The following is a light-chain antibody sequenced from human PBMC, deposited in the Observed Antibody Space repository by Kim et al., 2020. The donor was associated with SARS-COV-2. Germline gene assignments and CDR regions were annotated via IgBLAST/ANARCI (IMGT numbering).Light chain of an antibody. CDR2: AAS. CDR3: QKYNSAPLT. Sequence: GDRVTIACRARQGISNFLAWYQQKAGKNPTLLIYAASTLQSGVPSRFSGSGSETDFTLTISSFQPEDVANYYCQKYNSAPLTFGGGTKVDIK. V-gene: IGKV1-27*01. CDR1: QGISNF. J-gene: IGKJ4*01.